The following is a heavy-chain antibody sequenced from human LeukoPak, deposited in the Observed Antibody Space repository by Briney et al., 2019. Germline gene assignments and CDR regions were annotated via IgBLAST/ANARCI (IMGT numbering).Heavy chain of an antibody. D-gene: IGHD3-16*01. J-gene: IGHJ4*02. Sequence: SVRVSCKASGGTFSSYAISWVRQAPGQGLEWMGRIIPILGIANYAQKFQGRVTITADKSTSTAYMELSSLRSEDTAVYYCARGGPLGGGGPFYFDYWGQGTLVTVSS. CDR2: IIPILGIA. CDR1: GGTFSSYA. CDR3: ARGGPLGGGGPFYFDY. V-gene: IGHV1-69*04.